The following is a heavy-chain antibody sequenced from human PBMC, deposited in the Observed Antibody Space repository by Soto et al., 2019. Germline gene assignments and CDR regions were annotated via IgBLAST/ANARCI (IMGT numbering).Heavy chain of an antibody. D-gene: IGHD6-13*01. V-gene: IGHV3-23*01. CDR2: ISGTGGTST. Sequence: GGSLRLSCAASGFTFSSYAMSWVRQAPGKGLEWVSSISGTGGTSTYYADSVKGRFTISRDNSKNTLYLQMNSVRVEDTAVYYCAKDNSSWWYNWFDPWGQGTLVTVSS. CDR1: GFTFSSYA. CDR3: AKDNSSWWYNWFDP. J-gene: IGHJ5*02.